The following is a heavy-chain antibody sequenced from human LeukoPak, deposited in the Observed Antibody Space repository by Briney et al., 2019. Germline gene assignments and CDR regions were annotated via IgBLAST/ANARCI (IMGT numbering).Heavy chain of an antibody. D-gene: IGHD2-2*01. CDR1: GFTFSSYC. V-gene: IGHV3-30*18. Sequence: GGSLRLSCAASGFTFSSYCMHWVRQAPGKGLEWVAVISYDESNKYYADSVKGRFTISRDNSKNTLYLQMNSLRAEDTAVYYCAKGRTVVVPASSEFDYWGQGTLVTVSS. CDR2: ISYDESNK. CDR3: AKGRTVVVPASSEFDY. J-gene: IGHJ4*02.